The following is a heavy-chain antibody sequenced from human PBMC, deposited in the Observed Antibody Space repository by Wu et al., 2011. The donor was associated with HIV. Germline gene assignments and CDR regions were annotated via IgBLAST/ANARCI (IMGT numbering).Heavy chain of an antibody. D-gene: IGHD2-15*01. CDR2: ILPVFGTV. Sequence: QVQLVQSGAEVKKPGSSVKVSCEASGGTFGNYGITWVRQAPGQGLEWMGGILPVFGTVNYAQKFQGRVTVTADESTGTAYMELNSLRSEDTAVYYCARELRIARFDPWGQGTLVTVSS. CDR1: GGTFGNYG. CDR3: ARELRIARFDP. J-gene: IGHJ5*02. V-gene: IGHV1-69*12.